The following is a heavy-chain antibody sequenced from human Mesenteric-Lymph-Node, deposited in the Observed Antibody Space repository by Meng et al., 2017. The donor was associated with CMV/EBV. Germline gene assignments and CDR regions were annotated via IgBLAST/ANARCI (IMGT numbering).Heavy chain of an antibody. J-gene: IGHJ4*02. CDR3: ARARGTNY. Sequence: GESLKISCVASGFTFDDYTMHWVRQPPGKGLEWVANIKQDGSEKYYVDSVKGRFTISRDNAKNSLYLQMNSLRDEDTAVYYCARARGTNYWGQGTLVTVSS. CDR2: IKQDGSEK. V-gene: IGHV3-7*01. D-gene: IGHD1-1*01. CDR1: GFTFDDYT.